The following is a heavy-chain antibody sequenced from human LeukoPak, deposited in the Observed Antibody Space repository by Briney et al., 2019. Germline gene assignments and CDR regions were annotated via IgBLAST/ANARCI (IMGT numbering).Heavy chain of an antibody. CDR1: GFTVSNNY. J-gene: IGHJ4*02. CDR3: ARGDYYDSSALDY. Sequence: GGSLRLSCAVSGFTVSNNYMSWVRQAPGKGLEWVSVIYSGGDTYYTDSVKGRFTISRDNSKNTLYLQMNSLGAEDTAVYYCARGDYYDSSALDYWGQGTLVTVSS. V-gene: IGHV3-66*01. CDR2: IYSGGDT. D-gene: IGHD3-22*01.